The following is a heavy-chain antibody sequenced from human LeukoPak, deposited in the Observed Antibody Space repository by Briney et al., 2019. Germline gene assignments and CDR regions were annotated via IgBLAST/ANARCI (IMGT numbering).Heavy chain of an antibody. CDR1: GYTFTSYG. V-gene: IGHV1-18*01. Sequence: ASVKVSCKASGYTFTSYGVSWVRQAPGQGLEWMGWISAYSGNTNYAQKLQGRVTMTTDTSTSTAYMELRSLRSDDTAVYYCARESGGYWFFDLWGRGTLVTVSS. J-gene: IGHJ2*01. D-gene: IGHD4-23*01. CDR2: ISAYSGNT. CDR3: ARESGGYWFFDL.